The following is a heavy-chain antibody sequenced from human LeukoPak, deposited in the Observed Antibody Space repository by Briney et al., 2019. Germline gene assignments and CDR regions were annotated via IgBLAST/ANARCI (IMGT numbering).Heavy chain of an antibody. CDR1: GFTFSNYW. J-gene: IGHJ4*02. D-gene: IGHD6-13*01. Sequence: GGSLRLSCIASGFTFSNYWMSWVRQAPGKGLEWVANIKPDGSEKYYVDSVRGRFTISRDNAKNSLYLQMNSLRAEDTAVYYCARWSSSIAVSGYDYWGQGTLVTVSS. CDR2: IKPDGSEK. CDR3: ARWSSSIAVSGYDY. V-gene: IGHV3-7*01.